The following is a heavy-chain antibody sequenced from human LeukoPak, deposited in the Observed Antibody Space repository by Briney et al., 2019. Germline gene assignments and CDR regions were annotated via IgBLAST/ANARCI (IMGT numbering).Heavy chain of an antibody. Sequence: PGGPQTLPCAPSGYPLRIYEKNGVPRAQGRGREGVPYISSSGSTIYYADTVKGGFTISRDNAKNSLYLQMNSLRAEDTAVYYCARDRGSYYTCFDYWGQGTLVTVSS. CDR2: ISSSGSTI. V-gene: IGHV3-48*03. D-gene: IGHD3-10*01. CDR3: ARDRGSYYTCFDY. CDR1: GYPLRIYE. J-gene: IGHJ4*02.